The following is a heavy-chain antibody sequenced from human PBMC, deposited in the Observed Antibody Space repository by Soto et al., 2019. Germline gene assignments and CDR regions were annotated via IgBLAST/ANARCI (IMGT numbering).Heavy chain of an antibody. J-gene: IGHJ4*02. V-gene: IGHV3-30-3*01. CDR2: ISYDGSNK. CDR3: ARGPYYFDY. Sequence: QVQLVESGGGVVQPGRSLRLSCAASGFTFSSYAMHWVRQAPGMGLEWVAVISYDGSNKYYADSVKGRFTISRDNSKNTLYLQMNSLRAEDTAVYYCARGPYYFDYWGQGTLVTVSS. CDR1: GFTFSSYA.